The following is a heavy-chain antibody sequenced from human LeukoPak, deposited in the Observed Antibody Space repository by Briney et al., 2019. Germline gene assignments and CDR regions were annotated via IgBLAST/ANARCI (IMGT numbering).Heavy chain of an antibody. CDR3: ARGESSNWSFDY. CDR2: IYYSGST. CDR1: GGSISSYY. J-gene: IGHJ4*02. D-gene: IGHD6-13*01. V-gene: IGHV4-59*01. Sequence: SETLSLTCTVSGGSISSYYWSWIRQPPGKGLEWIGYIYYSGSTNYNPSLKSRVTISVDTSKNQFSLKLSSVTAADAAVYYCARGESSNWSFDYWGQGTLVTVSS.